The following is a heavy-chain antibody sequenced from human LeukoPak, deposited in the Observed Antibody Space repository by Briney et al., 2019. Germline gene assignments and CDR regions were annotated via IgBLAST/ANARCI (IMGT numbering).Heavy chain of an antibody. CDR1: GFTFSSYG. CDR2: IWYDGSNK. D-gene: IGHD2-21*01. J-gene: IGHJ6*02. V-gene: IGHV3-33*01. CDR3: ARYIPRLLKCYYYGMDV. Sequence: GGSLRLSCAASGFTFSSYGMHWVRQAPGKGLEWVAVIWYDGSNKYYADSVKGRFTISRDNSKNTLYLQMNSLRAEDTAVYYCARYIPRLLKCYYYGMDVWGQGTKVTVSS.